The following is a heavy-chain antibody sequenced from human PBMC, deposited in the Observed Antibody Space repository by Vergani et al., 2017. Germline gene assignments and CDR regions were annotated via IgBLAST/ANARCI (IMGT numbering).Heavy chain of an antibody. CDR3: AKGRYGGFGADLDY. V-gene: IGHV3-23*01. CDR1: GFTFSSYA. CDR2: ISGSGGST. D-gene: IGHD5-18*01. J-gene: IGHJ4*02. Sequence: EVQLLESGGGLVQPGGSLRLSCAASGFTFSSYAMSWVRQAPGKGLEWVSAISGSGGSTYSAESVKGRFTISRDNSKNTLYLQMNSLRAEDTAVYYCAKGRYGGFGADLDYWGQGTLVTVSS.